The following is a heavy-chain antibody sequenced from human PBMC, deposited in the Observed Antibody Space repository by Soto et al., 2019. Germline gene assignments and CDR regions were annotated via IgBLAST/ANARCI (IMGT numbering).Heavy chain of an antibody. CDR2: IIPIFGTP. Sequence: QVQLVQSGAEVKKPGSSVKGSCKASGGIFSTYAISWLRQAPGQGLAWMGGIIPIFGTPNYAQRFQGRVTITADESTTTSYMELSRLKSEATAVYYCARDREDYGTGNYYNRIYFWGQGTLVTVSS. J-gene: IGHJ4*02. CDR3: ARDREDYGTGNYYNRIYF. CDR1: GGIFSTYA. D-gene: IGHD3-10*01. V-gene: IGHV1-69*01.